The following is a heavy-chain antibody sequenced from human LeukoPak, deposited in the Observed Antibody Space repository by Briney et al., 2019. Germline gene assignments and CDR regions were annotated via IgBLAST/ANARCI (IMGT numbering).Heavy chain of an antibody. Sequence: GASVKVSCKASGYAFISYGITWVRQAPGQGLEGMGWISAYNGNTDYAQKLQGRGSMTTDTSTSTAYMDLSSLRSEDTAVYYCAREGGQYSSSSLGYWGQGTLVTVSS. CDR2: ISAYNGNT. D-gene: IGHD6-6*01. J-gene: IGHJ4*02. CDR3: AREGGQYSSSSLGY. V-gene: IGHV1-18*01. CDR1: GYAFISYG.